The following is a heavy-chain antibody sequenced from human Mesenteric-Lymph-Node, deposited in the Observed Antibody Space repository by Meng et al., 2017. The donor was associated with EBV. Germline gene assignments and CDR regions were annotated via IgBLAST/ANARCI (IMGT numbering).Heavy chain of an antibody. CDR2: IYYSGTS. D-gene: IGHD2-2*01. CDR3: ARVNCSNIVCPFDS. CDR1: GGSVSSSNFY. Sequence: QVQLQQWGAGLLKPSETLSLTCTVSGGSVSSSNFYWSWIRQPPGKGLEWIGNIYYSGTSNYNPSLKSRVAISLDTSKNQFSLNLSSLTAADTAMYYCARVNCSNIVCPFDSWGQGTLVTVSS. V-gene: IGHV4-61*01. J-gene: IGHJ4*02.